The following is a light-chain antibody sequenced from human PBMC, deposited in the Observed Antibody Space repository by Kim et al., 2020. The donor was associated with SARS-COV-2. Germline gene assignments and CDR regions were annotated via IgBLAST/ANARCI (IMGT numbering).Light chain of an antibody. CDR2: EDK. Sequence: TICCTRSSGGSASSYVQWYQQRPGSAPTTLIYEDKQRPSGVPDRFSGSIDSSSNSASFTISGLKTEDEADYYCQSSDSSNLHVVFGGGTQLTVL. V-gene: IGLV6-57*03. CDR1: SGGSASSY. CDR3: QSSDSSNLHVV. J-gene: IGLJ2*01.